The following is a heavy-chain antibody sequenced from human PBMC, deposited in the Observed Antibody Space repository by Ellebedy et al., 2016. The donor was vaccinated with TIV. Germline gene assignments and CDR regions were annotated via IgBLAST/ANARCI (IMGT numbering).Heavy chain of an antibody. CDR1: GFSFSGYA. J-gene: IGHJ4*02. V-gene: IGHV3-23*01. CDR2: ISGSGGSI. Sequence: GGSLRLXXAASGFSFSGYAMSWVRQAPGEGLEWVSTISGSGGSIFYAESVKGRFTTSRDNSQNTLYLQIDSLRAEDTAVYYCAKDRRGYNYGAFDYWGQGTLVTVSS. CDR3: AKDRRGYNYGAFDY. D-gene: IGHD5-18*01.